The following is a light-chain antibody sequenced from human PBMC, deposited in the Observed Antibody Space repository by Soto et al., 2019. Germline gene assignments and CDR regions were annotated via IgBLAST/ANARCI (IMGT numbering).Light chain of an antibody. J-gene: IGKJ1*01. CDR2: GAS. CDR1: QSISNH. CDR3: QQYHGWPWT. Sequence: EIAMTQSPATLSVSPGEGATLSCRASQSISNHLAWFQQKPGQAPRLLITGASTRVTGIPARFSGSGSGTEFTLTISSLQSEDFAVYYCQQYHGWPWTFGQGTKVEIK. V-gene: IGKV3-15*01.